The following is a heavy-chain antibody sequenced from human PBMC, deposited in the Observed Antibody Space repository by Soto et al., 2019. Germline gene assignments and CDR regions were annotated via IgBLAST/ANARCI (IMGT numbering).Heavy chain of an antibody. CDR2: INHSGST. J-gene: IGHJ3*02. CDR1: GGSFSGYY. Sequence: SETLSLTCAVYGGSFSGYYWSWIRQPPGKGLEWIGEINHSGSTNYNPSLKSRVTISVDTSKNQFSLKLSSVTAADTAVYYCARRRNTIFGVVKAFNIWGRATRVTASS. CDR3: ARRRNTIFGVVKAFNI. V-gene: IGHV4-34*01. D-gene: IGHD3-3*01.